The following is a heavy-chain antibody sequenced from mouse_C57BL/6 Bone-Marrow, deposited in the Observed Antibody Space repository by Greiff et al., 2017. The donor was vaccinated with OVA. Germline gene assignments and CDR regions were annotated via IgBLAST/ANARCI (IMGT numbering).Heavy chain of an antibody. CDR1: GYTFTSYW. V-gene: IGHV1-72*01. Sequence: QVHVKQPGAELVKPGASVKLSCKASGYTFTSYWMHWVKQRPGRGLAWIGRIDPNSGGTKYNEKFKSKATLTVDKPSSTAYMQLSSLTSEDSAVYYCARSYDGYYSWFAYWGQGTLVTVSA. CDR2: IDPNSGGT. CDR3: ARSYDGYYSWFAY. D-gene: IGHD2-3*01. J-gene: IGHJ3*01.